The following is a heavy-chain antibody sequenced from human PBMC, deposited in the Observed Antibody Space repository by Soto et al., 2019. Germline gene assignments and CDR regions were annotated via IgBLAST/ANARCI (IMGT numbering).Heavy chain of an antibody. CDR1: GGSISSSSYY. CDR3: AGGSWYTGLDY. J-gene: IGHJ4*02. Sequence: PSETLSLTCTVSGGSISSSSYYWGWIRQPPGKGLEWIGSIYYSGSTYYNPSLKSRVTISVDTSKNQFSLKLSSVTAADTAVYYCAGGSWYTGLDYWGQGTLVTVSS. D-gene: IGHD6-13*01. CDR2: IYYSGST. V-gene: IGHV4-39*01.